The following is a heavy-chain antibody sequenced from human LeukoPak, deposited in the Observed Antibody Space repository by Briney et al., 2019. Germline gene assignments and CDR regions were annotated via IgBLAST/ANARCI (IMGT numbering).Heavy chain of an antibody. V-gene: IGHV4-38-2*02. CDR1: GYSISSGYY. CDR2: IYHSGTT. Sequence: PSETLSLTCIVSGYSISSGYYWDWIRQPPGKGLEWIGGIYHSGTTYYNPSLQSRVTISVDTSKNQFSLKLSSVTAADTAVYYCARRDYGYYFDYWGQGTLVTVSS. CDR3: ARRDYGYYFDY. J-gene: IGHJ4*02. D-gene: IGHD3-16*01.